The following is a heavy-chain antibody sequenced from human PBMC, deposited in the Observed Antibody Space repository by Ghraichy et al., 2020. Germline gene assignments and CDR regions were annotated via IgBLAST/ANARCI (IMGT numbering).Heavy chain of an antibody. CDR2: ISGDGGST. V-gene: IGHV3-43*02. J-gene: IGHJ6*02. Sequence: GESLNISCAASGFTFDDYAMHWVRQAPGKGLEWVSLISGDGGSTYYADSVKGRFTISRDNSKNSLYLQMNSLRTEDTALYYCAKELRLDSSGYYPPLLLDGMDVWGQGTTVTVSS. CDR3: AKELRLDSSGYYPPLLLDGMDV. D-gene: IGHD3-22*01. CDR1: GFTFDDYA.